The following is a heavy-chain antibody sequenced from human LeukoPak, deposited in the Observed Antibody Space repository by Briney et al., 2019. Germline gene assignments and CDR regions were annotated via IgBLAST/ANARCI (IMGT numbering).Heavy chain of an antibody. CDR3: ARDRSMYSRVDY. J-gene: IGHJ4*02. Sequence: SGGSLRLSCAASGFTFSSYGMHWVRQAPGKGLEWVAVISYDGSNKYHADSVKGRFTISRDNSKNTLYLQMNSLRAEDTAVYYCARDRSMYSRVDYWGQGTLVTVSS. D-gene: IGHD6-13*01. CDR2: ISYDGSNK. CDR1: GFTFSSYG. V-gene: IGHV3-30*19.